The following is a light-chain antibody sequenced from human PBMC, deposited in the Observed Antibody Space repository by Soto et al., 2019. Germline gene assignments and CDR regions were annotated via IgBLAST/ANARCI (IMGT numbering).Light chain of an antibody. CDR3: QQYGSSPPIT. V-gene: IGKV3-20*01. CDR2: GAS. J-gene: IGKJ5*01. Sequence: EIVLTQSPGTLSLSPGERATLSCRASQSVSSSYLAWYQQKPGQAPRLLIYGASSRATGIPDRFSGSGSGTDFTLTISRVEPEDFAVYYYQQYGSSPPITFGQGTRLEIK. CDR1: QSVSSSY.